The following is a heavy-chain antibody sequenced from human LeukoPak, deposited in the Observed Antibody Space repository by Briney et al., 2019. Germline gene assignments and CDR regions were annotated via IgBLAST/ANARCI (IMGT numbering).Heavy chain of an antibody. D-gene: IGHD3-22*01. CDR1: GFTFSSYA. V-gene: IGHV3-66*01. CDR2: IYSGGST. CDR3: AGSRRYYYDSSGYHSTGQDY. J-gene: IGHJ4*02. Sequence: PGGSLRLSCAASGFTFSSYAMSWVRQAPGKGLEWVSVIYSGGSTYYADSVKGRFTISRDNSKNTLYLQMNSLRAEDTAVYYCAGSRRYYYDSSGYHSTGQDYWGQGTLVTVSS.